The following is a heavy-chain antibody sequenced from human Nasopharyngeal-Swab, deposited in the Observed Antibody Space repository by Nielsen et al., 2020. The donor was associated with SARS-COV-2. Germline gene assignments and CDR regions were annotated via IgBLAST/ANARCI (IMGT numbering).Heavy chain of an antibody. J-gene: IGHJ6*03. Sequence: SETLSLTCAISGESVSSSSAAWNWIRQSPSRGLEWLGRTYYRSKWYNDYAVSVKSRITINPDTSKNQFSLHLNSVTPEDTAVYYCARARGAYGDYYYYYYTDGWAKGPRSPSP. V-gene: IGHV6-1*01. CDR1: GESVSSSSAA. D-gene: IGHD4-17*01. CDR3: ARARGAYGDYYYYYYTDG. CDR2: TYYRSKWYN.